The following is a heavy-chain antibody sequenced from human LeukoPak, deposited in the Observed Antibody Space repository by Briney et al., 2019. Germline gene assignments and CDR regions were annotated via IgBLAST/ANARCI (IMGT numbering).Heavy chain of an antibody. D-gene: IGHD6-6*01. V-gene: IGHV4-61*02. CDR3: ARGATPRSSIAARYYYYFDY. J-gene: IGHJ4*02. CDR1: GGSLSSGSYY. CDR2: IYTSGST. Sequence: SQTLSLTCTGSGGSLSSGSYYWIWIRQPAGKGLEWIGCIYTSGSTNYNPSLKSRVTISVDTSKNQFSLKLSSVTAADTAVYYCARGATPRSSIAARYYYYFDYWGQGTLVTVSS.